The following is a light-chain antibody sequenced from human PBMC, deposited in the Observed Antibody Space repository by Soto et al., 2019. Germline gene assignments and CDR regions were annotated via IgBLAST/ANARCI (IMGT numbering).Light chain of an antibody. J-gene: IGKJ1*01. CDR1: QSISNW. CDR3: QQYNSYWT. CDR2: KSS. V-gene: IGKV1-5*03. Sequence: DIQMTQSPSTLSASVGDRVTITCRSSQSISNWLAWYQQKPGKAPNLLIYKSSTLESGVPSRFSGSGSATEFTLTISSLQPDDFTTYYCQQYNSYWTFGQGTKVEIK.